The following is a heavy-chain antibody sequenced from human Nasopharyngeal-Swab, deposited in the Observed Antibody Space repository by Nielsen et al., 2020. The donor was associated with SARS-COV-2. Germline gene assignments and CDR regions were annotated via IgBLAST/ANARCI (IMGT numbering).Heavy chain of an antibody. D-gene: IGHD3-22*01. CDR3: AKDAYDSSGYYYNQIEH. V-gene: IGHV3-23*01. CDR2: ISGGGGGT. Sequence: WIRQPPGKGLEWVSAISGGGGGTYYADSVKGRFTISRDNSKDTLYLQMHSLRAEDTAIYYCAKDAYDSSGYYYNQIEHWGQGSLVTVSS. J-gene: IGHJ1*01.